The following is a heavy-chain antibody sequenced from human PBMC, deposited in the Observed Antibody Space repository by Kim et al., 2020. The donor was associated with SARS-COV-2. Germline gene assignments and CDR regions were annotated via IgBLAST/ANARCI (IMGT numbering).Heavy chain of an antibody. Sequence: KSYADSVKGRFPISRDNAKNTLYMQMNSLRAEDTAVYYCARDRGWDGMDVWGQGTTVTVSS. J-gene: IGHJ6*02. V-gene: IGHV3-74*01. D-gene: IGHD3-10*01. CDR2: K. CDR3: ARDRGWDGMDV.